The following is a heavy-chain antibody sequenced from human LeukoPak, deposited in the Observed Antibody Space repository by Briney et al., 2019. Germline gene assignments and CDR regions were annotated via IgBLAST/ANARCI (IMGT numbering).Heavy chain of an antibody. CDR1: GGSISRYY. CDR3: ARKANCVSGSCRYFDY. CDR2: ISYSGTT. V-gene: IGHV4-59*01. J-gene: IGHJ4*02. D-gene: IGHD2-21*01. Sequence: SETLSLTCTVSGGSISRYYWSWIRQPPGKGLEWIGYISYSGTTDYNPSLKSRVTMSVDTSENHFSLKLSFVIAADTAVYFCARKANCVSGSCRYFDYWGQGTPVTVSS.